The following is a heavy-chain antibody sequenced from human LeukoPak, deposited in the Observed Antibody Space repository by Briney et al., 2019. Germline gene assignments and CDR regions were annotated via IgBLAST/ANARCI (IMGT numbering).Heavy chain of an antibody. J-gene: IGHJ3*01. CDR1: GFTFSDHY. CDR2: IGSSGTTI. D-gene: IGHD2-15*01. V-gene: IGHV3-11*04. CDR3: ARADSTDGFDV. Sequence: GGSLRLSFAASGFTFSDHYMTWVRQAPGKGLKWVSYIGSSGTTIYYGESVKGRFTISRDNAKNLLYLEMSSLRADDSAIYYCARADSTDGFDVWGQGTMVTVSS.